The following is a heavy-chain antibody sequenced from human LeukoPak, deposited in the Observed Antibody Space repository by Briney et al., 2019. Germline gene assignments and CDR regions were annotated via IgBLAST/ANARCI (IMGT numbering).Heavy chain of an antibody. CDR2: ISGGGGST. V-gene: IGHV3-43*02. J-gene: IGHJ6*02. D-gene: IGHD6-6*01. CDR3: AKEYSSSSNYYYYGMDV. CDR1: GFTFDDYA. Sequence: GGSLRLSCAASGFTFDDYAMHWVRQAPGKGLEWVSLISGGGGSTYYADSVKGRFTISRDNNKNSLYPQMNSLRTEDTALYYCAKEYSSSSNYYYYGMDVWGQGTTVTVSS.